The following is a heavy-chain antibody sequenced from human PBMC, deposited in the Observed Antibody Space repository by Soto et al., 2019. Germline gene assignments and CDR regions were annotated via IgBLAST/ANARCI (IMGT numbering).Heavy chain of an antibody. CDR1: GFTFSSYG. CDR3: AKAMSTYDFWSGYSS. CDR2: ISYDGSNK. J-gene: IGHJ4*02. V-gene: IGHV3-30*18. D-gene: IGHD3-3*01. Sequence: SRRLSCAASGFTFSSYGMHWVRQAPGKGLEWVAVISYDGSNKYYADSVKGRFTISRDNSKNTLYLQMNSLRAEDTAVYYCAKAMSTYDFWSGYSSWGQGTLVTVSS.